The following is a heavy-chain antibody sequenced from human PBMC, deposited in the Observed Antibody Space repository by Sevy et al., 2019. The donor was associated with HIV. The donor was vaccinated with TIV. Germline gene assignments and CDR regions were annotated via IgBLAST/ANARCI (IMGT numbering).Heavy chain of an antibody. CDR3: AFERPPSNVAEYFQN. CDR1: GFTFTSFS. CDR2: ISYDGSNK. V-gene: IGHV3-30-3*01. J-gene: IGHJ1*01. D-gene: IGHD4-4*01. Sequence: GGYLRLSCAASGFTFTSFSMHWVRQAPGKGLEWVATISYDGSNKYYADSVKGRFTISRDNSKNYLYLQMNSLRAEDSAVYCCAFERPPSNVAEYFQNWGQGTLVTVSS.